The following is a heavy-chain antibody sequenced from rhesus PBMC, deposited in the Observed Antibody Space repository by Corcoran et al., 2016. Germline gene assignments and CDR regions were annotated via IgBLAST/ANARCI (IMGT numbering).Heavy chain of an antibody. CDR3: ARDWGY. V-gene: IGHV3-178*01. J-gene: IGHJ4*01. CDR1: GFTFSDSY. CDR2: ISKGCGNT. Sequence: EVQLVESGGGLAKPGGSLRLSCAASGFTFSDSYMAWVRQAPGKGPELVSCISKGCGNTWYAESVKGRFTISRENAKNTLYLQMNSLRVEDMAVYYCARDWGYWGQGVLVTVSS. D-gene: IGHD3-34*01.